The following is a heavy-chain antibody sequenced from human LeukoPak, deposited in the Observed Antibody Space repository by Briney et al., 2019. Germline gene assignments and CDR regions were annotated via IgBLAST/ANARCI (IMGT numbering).Heavy chain of an antibody. Sequence: KSSETLSLTCTVSGGSISSSSYYWGWIRQPPGKGLEWIGSIYYSGSTYYNPSLKSRVTISVDTSKNQFSPKLSSVTAADTAVYYCAKTYSSGWYPNAFDIWGQGTMVTVSS. CDR3: AKTYSSGWYPNAFDI. J-gene: IGHJ3*02. CDR1: GGSISSSSYY. V-gene: IGHV4-39*01. D-gene: IGHD6-19*01. CDR2: IYYSGST.